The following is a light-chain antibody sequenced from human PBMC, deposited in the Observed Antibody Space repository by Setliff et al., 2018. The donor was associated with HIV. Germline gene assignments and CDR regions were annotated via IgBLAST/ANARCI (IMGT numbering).Light chain of an antibody. V-gene: IGLV2-14*03. J-gene: IGLJ2*01. CDR1: RSDVGYFNY. CDR2: DVL. Sequence: QSVLAQPASVSGSPGQSVTISCTGTRSDVGYFNYVSWYQQHSDKAPKLIIYDVLIRPSGVSDRFSGSKSGNTASLTISGLQPEDEANYYCLSYTTSLTQVFGGGTQLTVL. CDR3: LSYTTSLTQV.